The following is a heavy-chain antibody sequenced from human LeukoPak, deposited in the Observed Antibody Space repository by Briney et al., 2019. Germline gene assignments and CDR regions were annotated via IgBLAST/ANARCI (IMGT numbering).Heavy chain of an antibody. CDR2: ISSSSSYI. CDR1: GFTFSSYS. D-gene: IGHD6-13*01. Sequence: GGSLRLSCAASGFTFSSYSMNWVRQAPGKGLEWVSSISSSSSYIYYADSVKGRFTISRDNAKNSLYLQMNSLRAEDTAVYYCARGEDSSSFYYYMDVWGKGTTVTVSS. V-gene: IGHV3-21*01. CDR3: ARGEDSSSFYYYMDV. J-gene: IGHJ6*03.